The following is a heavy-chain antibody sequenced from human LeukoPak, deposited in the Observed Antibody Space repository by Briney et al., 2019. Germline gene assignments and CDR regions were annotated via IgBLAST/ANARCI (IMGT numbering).Heavy chain of an antibody. J-gene: IGHJ4*02. V-gene: IGHV1-69*06. Sequence: ASVQVSSRASGGTFSSYAISWVRQAPGQGLEWMGGIIPIFGTANYAQKFQGRVTITADKSTSTAYMELSSLRSEDTAVYYCARDVLGYCSGGSCYSDYWGQGTLVTVSS. D-gene: IGHD2-15*01. CDR3: ARDVLGYCSGGSCYSDY. CDR2: IIPIFGTA. CDR1: GGTFSSYA.